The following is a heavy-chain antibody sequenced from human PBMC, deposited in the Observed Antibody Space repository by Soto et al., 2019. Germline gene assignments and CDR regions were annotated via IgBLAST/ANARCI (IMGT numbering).Heavy chain of an antibody. CDR3: ARYGLGSSSWYGGYYYGMDV. CDR2: IYYSGST. Sequence: SETLSLTCTVSGGSISSYYWSWIRQPPGKGLEWIGYIYYSGSTNYNPSLKSRVTISVDTSXXXXXXXXXXXXAADTAVYYCARYGLGSSSWYGGYYYGMDVWGQGTTVTVSS. D-gene: IGHD6-13*01. J-gene: IGHJ6*02. CDR1: GGSISSYY. V-gene: IGHV4-59*01.